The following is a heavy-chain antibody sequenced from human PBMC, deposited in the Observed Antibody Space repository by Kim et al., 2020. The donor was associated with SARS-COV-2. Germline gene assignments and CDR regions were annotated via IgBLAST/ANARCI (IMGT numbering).Heavy chain of an antibody. V-gene: IGHV4-59*08. CDR2: IFFTGST. D-gene: IGHD6-13*01. CDR1: GGSMTSYD. CDR3: ARHLRSQGSSLYYFDF. Sequence: SETLSLTCTVSGGSMTSYDWSWVRQSAGKGLEWIGTIFFTGSTNYNTSLRSRVTLPGAASKNPFSLRLSSVTAADTAIYYCARHLRSQGSSLYYFDFWGQGAVVTVAS. J-gene: IGHJ4*02.